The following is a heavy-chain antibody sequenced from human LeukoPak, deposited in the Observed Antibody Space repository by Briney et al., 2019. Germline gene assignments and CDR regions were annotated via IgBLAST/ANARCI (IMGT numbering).Heavy chain of an antibody. V-gene: IGHV3-21*04. D-gene: IGHD1-1*01. CDR3: AKDIEARTAGFSFDY. CDR1: GFTFSTYS. CDR2: ISSGSRYI. J-gene: IGHJ4*02. Sequence: GGSLRLSCAASGFTFSTYSMNWVRQAPGKGLEWVSSISSGSRYIYYADSVKGRFTISRDNSKNSLYLQVNSLRTEDTAFYYCAKDIEARTAGFSFDYWGQGTLVTVSS.